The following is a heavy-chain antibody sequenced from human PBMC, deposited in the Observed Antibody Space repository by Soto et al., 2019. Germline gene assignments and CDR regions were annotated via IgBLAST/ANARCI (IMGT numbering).Heavy chain of an antibody. J-gene: IGHJ4*02. CDR2: ISSSSTI. D-gene: IGHD6-19*01. CDR1: GFTFSSYS. Sequence: GGSLRLSCAASGFTFSSYSMNWVRQAPGKGLEWVSYISSSSTIYYADSVKGRFTISRDNAKNSLYLQMNSLRAEDTAVYYCARKEWLADFDYWGQGTLVTVSS. V-gene: IGHV3-48*01. CDR3: ARKEWLADFDY.